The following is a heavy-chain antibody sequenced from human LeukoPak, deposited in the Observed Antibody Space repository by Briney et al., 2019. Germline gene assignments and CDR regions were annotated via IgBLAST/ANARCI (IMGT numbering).Heavy chain of an antibody. V-gene: IGHV4-59*01. Sequence: SETLSLTCTVSGGSISSYYWSWIRQPPGRGLEWMGYIYYSGSTNYNPSLKSRVTISVDTSKNQFSLKLSSVTAADTAVYYCARDRGSSEVYYYYYGMDVWGQGTTVTVSS. CDR2: IYYSGST. J-gene: IGHJ6*02. CDR3: ARDRGSSEVYYYYYGMDV. CDR1: GGSISSYY. D-gene: IGHD6-6*01.